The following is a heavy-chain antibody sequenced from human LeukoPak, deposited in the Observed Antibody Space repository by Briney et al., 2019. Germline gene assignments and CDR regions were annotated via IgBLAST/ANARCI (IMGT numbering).Heavy chain of an antibody. CDR1: GGSFSGYY. CDR2: IYYSGST. J-gene: IGHJ4*02. Sequence: PSETLSLTRAVYGGSFSGYYWSWIRQPPRKGLAWIGYIYYSGSTNYNPSLKSRVTISVDASKNQFPLTLISVTAADTVVYYCAGGVVDGTFDCGGQGTLVTVSS. CDR3: AGGVVDGTFDC. D-gene: IGHD1/OR15-1a*01. V-gene: IGHV4-59*01.